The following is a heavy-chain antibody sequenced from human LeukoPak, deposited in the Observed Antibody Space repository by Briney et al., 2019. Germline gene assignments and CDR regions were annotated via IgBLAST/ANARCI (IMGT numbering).Heavy chain of an antibody. CDR1: GFTFDDYA. Sequence: PGGSLRLSCAASGFTFDDYAMHWVRQAPGKGLEWVSYISISGSTIYYADSVKGRFTISRDNAKNSLYLQMNSLRAEDTAVYYCARDRSGYSGYDFFDYWGQGALVTVSS. V-gene: IGHV3-48*03. CDR3: ARDRSGYSGYDFFDY. CDR2: ISISGSTI. D-gene: IGHD5-12*01. J-gene: IGHJ4*02.